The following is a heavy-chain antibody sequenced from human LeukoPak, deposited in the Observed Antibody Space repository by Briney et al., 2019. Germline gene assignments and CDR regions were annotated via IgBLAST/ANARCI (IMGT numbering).Heavy chain of an antibody. D-gene: IGHD3-10*01. CDR2: IYYSGST. Sequence: SETLSLTCTVSGGSISSGGYYWSWIRQHPGKGLEWIGYIYYSGSTYYNPSLKSRVTISVDTSKNQFSLKLSSVTAADTAVYYCARILLGDGAFDIWGQGAMVTVSS. J-gene: IGHJ3*02. V-gene: IGHV4-31*03. CDR1: GGSISSGGYY. CDR3: ARILLGDGAFDI.